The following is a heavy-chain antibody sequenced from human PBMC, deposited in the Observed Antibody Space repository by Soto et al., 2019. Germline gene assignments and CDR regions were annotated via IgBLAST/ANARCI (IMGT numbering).Heavy chain of an antibody. V-gene: IGHV4-31*03. CDR2: IYYSGST. Sequence: SETLSLTCTVSGGSISSGGYYWSWIRQHPGKGLEWIGYIYYSGSTYYNPPLKSRVTISVDTSKNQFSLKLSSVTAADTAVYYCARDGGLGFLEWAEAGMDVWGQGTTVTV. CDR3: ARDGGLGFLEWAEAGMDV. CDR1: GGSISSGGYY. J-gene: IGHJ6*02. D-gene: IGHD3-3*01.